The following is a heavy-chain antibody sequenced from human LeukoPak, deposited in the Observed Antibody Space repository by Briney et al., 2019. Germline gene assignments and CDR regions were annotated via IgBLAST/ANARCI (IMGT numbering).Heavy chain of an antibody. CDR2: IYYSGST. J-gene: IGHJ4*02. D-gene: IGHD6-13*01. CDR3: ARVLPWGIAAAGYFDY. V-gene: IGHV4-39*01. CDR1: GGSISGSSYY. Sequence: SETLSLTCTVSGGSISGSSYYWGWIRQPPGKGLEWIGSIYYSGSTYYNPSLESRVTISVDTSKNQFSLKLSSVTAADTAVYYCARVLPWGIAAAGYFDYWGQGILVTVSS.